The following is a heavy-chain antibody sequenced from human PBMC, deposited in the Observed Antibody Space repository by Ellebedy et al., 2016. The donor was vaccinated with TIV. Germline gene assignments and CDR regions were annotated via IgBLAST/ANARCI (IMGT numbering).Heavy chain of an antibody. CDR1: GFTFSDYY. Sequence: GESLKISXASSGFTFSDYYMSWIRQAPGKGLEWVSYISSSSSYTNYADSVKGRFTISRDNAKNSLYLQMNSLRAEDTAVYYCARDTTNDAFDIWGQGTMVTVSS. CDR3: ARDTTNDAFDI. D-gene: IGHD1-1*01. CDR2: ISSSSSYT. J-gene: IGHJ3*02. V-gene: IGHV3-11*05.